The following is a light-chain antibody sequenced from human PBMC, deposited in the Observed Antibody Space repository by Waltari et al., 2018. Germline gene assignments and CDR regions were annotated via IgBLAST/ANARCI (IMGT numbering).Light chain of an antibody. V-gene: IGKV3-20*01. J-gene: IGKJ1*01. CDR3: QKYGTRPAT. CDR1: QSVGRT. Sequence: EIVLTQSPASLSLSPRDRATLSCRASQSVGRTLAWYQQRPGQAPRLLIYDASSRATGIPDRFSGSGAGTDFSLTINRLEPEDFAVYYCQKYGTRPATFGQGTKVEVK. CDR2: DAS.